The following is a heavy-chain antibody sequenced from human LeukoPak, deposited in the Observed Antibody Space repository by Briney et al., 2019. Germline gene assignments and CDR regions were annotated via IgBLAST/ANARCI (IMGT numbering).Heavy chain of an antibody. CDR3: ARVVGLTGYSSSWYSGYYYYMDV. CDR2: ISPIFGTT. Sequence: SVKVSCKASGGTFSSYAISWVRQAPGQGLEWMGGISPIFGTTNYAQKFQDRVTITADKSTSTAYMELSSLRSEDTAVYYCARVVGLTGYSSSWYSGYYYYMDVWGKGTTVTVSS. J-gene: IGHJ6*03. V-gene: IGHV1-69*06. CDR1: GGTFSSYA. D-gene: IGHD6-13*01.